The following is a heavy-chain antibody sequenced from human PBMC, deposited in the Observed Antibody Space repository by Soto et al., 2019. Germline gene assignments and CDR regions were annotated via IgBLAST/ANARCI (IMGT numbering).Heavy chain of an antibody. CDR2: IWYDGSNK. Sequence: GGSLRLSCAASGFTFSSYGMHWVRQAPGKGLEWVAVIWYDGSNKYYADSVKGRFTISRDNSKNTLYLQMNSLRAEDTAVYYCARDEGWGVGATIHYYYGMDVWGQGTTVTVSS. D-gene: IGHD1-26*01. CDR3: ARDEGWGVGATIHYYYGMDV. V-gene: IGHV3-33*01. CDR1: GFTFSSYG. J-gene: IGHJ6*02.